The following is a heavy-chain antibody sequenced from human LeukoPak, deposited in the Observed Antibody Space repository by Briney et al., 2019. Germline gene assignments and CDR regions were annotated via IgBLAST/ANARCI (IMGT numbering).Heavy chain of an antibody. CDR2: ISSSSSYI. Sequence: GGSLRLSCAASGFTFSSYSMNWVRQPPGKGLEWVSSISSSSSYIYYADSVKGRFTISRDNAKNSLYLQMNSLRAEDTAVYYCARGGVGTIFGVVITAWGQGTLVTVSS. CDR1: GFTFSSYS. V-gene: IGHV3-21*01. J-gene: IGHJ5*02. D-gene: IGHD3-3*01. CDR3: ARGGVGTIFGVVITA.